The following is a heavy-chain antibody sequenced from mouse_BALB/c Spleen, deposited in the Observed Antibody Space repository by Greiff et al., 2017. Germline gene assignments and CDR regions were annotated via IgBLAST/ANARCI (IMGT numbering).Heavy chain of an antibody. J-gene: IGHJ2*01. D-gene: IGHD1-1*01. V-gene: IGHV5-17*02. Sequence: EVKLMESGGGLVQPGGSRKLSCAASGFTFSSFGMHWVRQAPEKGLEWVAYISSGSSTIYYADTVKGRFTISRDNPKNTLFLQMTSLRSEDTAMYYCAREITTVVGIDDWGQGTTLTVSS. CDR2: ISSGSSTI. CDR3: AREITTVVGIDD. CDR1: GFTFSSFG.